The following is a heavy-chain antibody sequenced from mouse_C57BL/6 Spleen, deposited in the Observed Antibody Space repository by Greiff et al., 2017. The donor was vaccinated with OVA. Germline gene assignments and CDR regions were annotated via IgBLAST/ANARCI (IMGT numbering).Heavy chain of an antibody. Sequence: DVKLQESGPVLVKPGASVKMSCKASGYTFTDYYMNWVKQSHGKSLEWIGVINPYNGGTSYNQKFKGKATLTVDKSSSTAYMELNSLTSEDSAVYYCARFYSKGGYYFDYWGQGTTLTVSS. CDR2: INPYNGGT. V-gene: IGHV1-19*01. CDR1: GYTFTDYY. CDR3: ARFYSKGGYYFDY. J-gene: IGHJ2*01. D-gene: IGHD2-5*01.